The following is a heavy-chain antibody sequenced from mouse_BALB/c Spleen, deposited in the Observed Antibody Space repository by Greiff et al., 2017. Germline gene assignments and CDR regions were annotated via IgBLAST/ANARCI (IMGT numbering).Heavy chain of an antibody. CDR2: ISSGGSYT. J-gene: IGHJ1*01. CDR1: GFTFSSYT. CDR3: TRDYYGSSYGWYFDV. D-gene: IGHD1-1*01. V-gene: IGHV5-6-4*01. Sequence: EVMLVESGGGLVKPGGSLKLSCAASGFTFSSYTMSWVRQTPEKRLEWVATISSGGSYTYYPDSVKGRFTISRDNAKNTLYLQMSSLKSEDTAMYYCTRDYYGSSYGWYFDVWGAGTTVTVSS.